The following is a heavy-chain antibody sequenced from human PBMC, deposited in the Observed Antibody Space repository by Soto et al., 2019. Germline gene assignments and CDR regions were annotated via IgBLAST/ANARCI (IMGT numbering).Heavy chain of an antibody. CDR1: GFTFSSYS. CDR3: VRPRPNNHELDY. CDR2: ISSSSSYI. J-gene: IGHJ4*02. Sequence: EVQLVESGGGLVKPGGSLRLSCAASGFTFSSYSMNWVRQAPGKGLEWVSSISSSSSYIYYADSVKGRFTISRDNAKNSLYLQMNSLRAEDTAVYYCVRPRPNNHELDYWGQRTLVTVSS. V-gene: IGHV3-21*01. D-gene: IGHD6-6*01.